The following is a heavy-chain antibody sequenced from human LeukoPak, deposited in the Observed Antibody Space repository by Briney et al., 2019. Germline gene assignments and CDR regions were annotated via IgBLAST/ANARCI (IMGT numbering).Heavy chain of an antibody. CDR3: ARFHIVVVTATNDY. CDR2: ISSSSTTI. Sequence: PGGSLRLSCAASGFTFSSYSMTWVRQAPGKGLDWVSYISSSSTTIYYADSVKGRSTISRDNAKNSLYLQMNSLRAEDTAVYYCARFHIVVVTATNDYWGQGTLVTVSS. J-gene: IGHJ4*02. CDR1: GFTFSSYS. V-gene: IGHV3-48*01. D-gene: IGHD2-21*02.